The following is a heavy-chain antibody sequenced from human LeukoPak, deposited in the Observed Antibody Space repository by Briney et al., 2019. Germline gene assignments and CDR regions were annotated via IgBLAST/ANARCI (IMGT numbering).Heavy chain of an antibody. J-gene: IGHJ3*02. V-gene: IGHV1-24*01. Sequence: GASVKASCKVSGYTLTELSMHWVRQAPGKGLEWMGGFDPEDGETIYAQKFQGRVTMTEDTSTDTAYMELSSLRSEDTAVYYCATAGALMATIHDAFDIWGQGTMVTVSS. CDR2: FDPEDGET. D-gene: IGHD5-24*01. CDR3: ATAGALMATIHDAFDI. CDR1: GYTLTELS.